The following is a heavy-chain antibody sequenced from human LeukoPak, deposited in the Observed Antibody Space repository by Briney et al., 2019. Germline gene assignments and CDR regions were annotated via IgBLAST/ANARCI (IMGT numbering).Heavy chain of an antibody. CDR3: AKDRRLYDYGSGSYFDY. D-gene: IGHD3-10*01. J-gene: IGHJ4*02. V-gene: IGHV1-24*01. Sequence: ASVKVSCKASGGTFSSYAISWVRQAPGQGLEWMGGFDPEDGETIYAQKFQGRVTMTEDTSTDTAYMELSSLRAEDTAVYYCAKDRRLYDYGSGSYFDYWGQGSLVTVSS. CDR1: GGTFSSYA. CDR2: FDPEDGET.